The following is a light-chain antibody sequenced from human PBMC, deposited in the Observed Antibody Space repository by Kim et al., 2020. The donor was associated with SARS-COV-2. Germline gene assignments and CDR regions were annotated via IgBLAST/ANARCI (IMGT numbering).Light chain of an antibody. CDR1: SSDVGGYNY. CDR2: EVS. Sequence: GQSVTISCTGSSSDVGGYNYVSGYQQHPGKAPKLMIYEVSERPSGVPDRFSGSKSGNTASLTVSGLQAEDEADYYCSSYAGSNIVLFGGGTQLTVL. V-gene: IGLV2-8*01. CDR3: SSYAGSNIVL. J-gene: IGLJ2*01.